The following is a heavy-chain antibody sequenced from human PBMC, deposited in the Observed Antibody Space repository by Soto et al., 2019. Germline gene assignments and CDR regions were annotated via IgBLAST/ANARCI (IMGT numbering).Heavy chain of an antibody. CDR3: ARHHCSSTSCYVGGDAFDI. V-gene: IGHV5-10-1*01. J-gene: IGHJ3*02. D-gene: IGHD2-2*01. Sequence: RGESLTIASRCSGYSFTRYWISWVRQMPGKGLEWMGRIDPSDSYTNYSPSFQGHVTISADKSISTAYLQWSSLKASDTAMYYCARHHCSSTSCYVGGDAFDIWGQGTMVTVSS. CDR1: GYSFTRYW. CDR2: IDPSDSYT.